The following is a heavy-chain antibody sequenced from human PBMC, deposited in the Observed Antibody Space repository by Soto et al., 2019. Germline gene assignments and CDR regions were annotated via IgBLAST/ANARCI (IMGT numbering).Heavy chain of an antibody. J-gene: IGHJ3*02. CDR3: ARKAGSWSNNAFDI. D-gene: IGHD6-13*01. V-gene: IGHV3-21*01. Sequence: GGSLRLSCAASGFTFSSYSMNWVRQAPGKGPEWVSSISSSSSYIYYADSVKGRFTISRDNAKNSLYLQMNSLRAEDTAVYYCARKAGSWSNNAFDIWGQGTMVTVPS. CDR2: ISSSSSYI. CDR1: GFTFSSYS.